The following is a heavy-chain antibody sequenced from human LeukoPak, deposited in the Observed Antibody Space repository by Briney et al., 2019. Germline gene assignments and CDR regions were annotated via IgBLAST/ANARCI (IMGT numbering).Heavy chain of an antibody. CDR2: ISGSGGST. V-gene: IGHV3-23*01. D-gene: IGHD3-22*01. CDR3: AKDGGYYYDSSGYYYGDY. Sequence: TGESLRLSCAASGFTFSSYAMSWVRQAPGKGLEWVSAISGSGGSTYYADSVKGRFTISRDNSKNTLYLQMNSLRAEDTAVYYCAKDGGYYYDSSGYYYGDYWGQGTLVTVSS. CDR1: GFTFSSYA. J-gene: IGHJ4*02.